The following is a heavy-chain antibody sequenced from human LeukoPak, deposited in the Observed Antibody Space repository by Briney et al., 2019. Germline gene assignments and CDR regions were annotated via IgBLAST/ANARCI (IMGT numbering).Heavy chain of an antibody. CDR3: ARLLGYRIVAVAGTYFDL. CDR1: GGSISSYY. Sequence: SETLSLTCTVSGGSISSYYWSWIRQPPGKGLEWIGYIYYSGSTNYNPSLKSRVTISVDTSKNQFSLKLSSVTAADTAVYYCARLLGYRIVAVAGTYFDLWGRGTLVTVPS. V-gene: IGHV4-59*08. CDR2: IYYSGST. D-gene: IGHD6-19*01. J-gene: IGHJ2*01.